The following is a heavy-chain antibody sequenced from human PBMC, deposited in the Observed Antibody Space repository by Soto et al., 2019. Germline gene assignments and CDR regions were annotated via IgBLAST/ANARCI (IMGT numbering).Heavy chain of an antibody. J-gene: IGHJ4*02. Sequence: SETLSLTCAVYGGSFSGYYWTWIRQPPGKGLEWIGEINRSGSTNYKPSLRGRATISVDTSKNQVSLKVSSVTAADTAVYYCARGRTLITGTSLDYWGQGTLVTVSS. V-gene: IGHV4-34*01. CDR2: INRSGST. CDR1: GGSFSGYY. D-gene: IGHD1-20*01. CDR3: ARGRTLITGTSLDY.